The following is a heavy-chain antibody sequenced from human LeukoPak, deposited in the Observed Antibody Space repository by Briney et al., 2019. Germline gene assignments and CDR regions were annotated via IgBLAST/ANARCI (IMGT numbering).Heavy chain of an antibody. CDR3: AAAGMHYYYGMDV. Sequence: SETLSLTCAVYGGSFSGYYWSWIRQPPGKGLEWIGEINHSGSTNYNPSLKSRVTISVDTSKNQFSLKLSSVTAADTAVYYCAAAGMHYYYGMDVWGQGTTVTVSS. CDR1: GGSFSGYY. V-gene: IGHV4-34*01. D-gene: IGHD6-13*01. J-gene: IGHJ6*02. CDR2: INHSGST.